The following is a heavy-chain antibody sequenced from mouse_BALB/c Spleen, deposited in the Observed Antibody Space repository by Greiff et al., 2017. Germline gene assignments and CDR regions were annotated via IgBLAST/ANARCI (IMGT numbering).Heavy chain of an antibody. J-gene: IGHJ4*01. CDR2: IYPGSGST. Sequence: LQQPGSELVRPGASVKLSCKASGYTFTSYWMHWVKQRPGQGLEWIGNIYPGSGSTNYDEKFKSKATLTVDTSSSTAYMQLSSLTSEDSAVYYCTRGLWLRRGGYYAMDYWGQGTSVTVSS. V-gene: IGHV1S22*01. CDR3: TRGLWLRRGGYYAMDY. D-gene: IGHD2-2*01. CDR1: GYTFTSYW.